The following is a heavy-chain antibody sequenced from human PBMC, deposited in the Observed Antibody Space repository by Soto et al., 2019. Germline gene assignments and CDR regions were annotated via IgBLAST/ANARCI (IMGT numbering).Heavy chain of an antibody. D-gene: IGHD6-19*01. Sequence: EVQLLESGGGLVQPGGSLRVSCAASGFTFGNYAMSWVRQAPGKGLAWVSSISPSGTSTYYGDSVKGRFTISRDNSKNTLYLQMDNLRGEDTAVYYCARPRQIQWLNDAFDIWGQGTVVTVSS. CDR2: ISPSGTST. CDR1: GFTFGNYA. V-gene: IGHV3-23*01. J-gene: IGHJ3*02. CDR3: ARPRQIQWLNDAFDI.